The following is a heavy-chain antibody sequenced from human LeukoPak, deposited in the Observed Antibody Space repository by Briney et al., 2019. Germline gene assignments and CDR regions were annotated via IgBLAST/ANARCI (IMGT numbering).Heavy chain of an antibody. CDR2: IYPGDSDT. D-gene: IGHD3-22*01. CDR3: ARRNLEVSNQLYYYFYMDV. Sequence: GESLKICCKGSGYSFSTYWIGWVRQMPGKGLEWKGIIYPGDSDTKYSPSFEGQVTISADKSISSVYLQWSSLKASDTATYYCARRNLEVSNQLYYYFYMDVWGEGTTVTVSS. V-gene: IGHV5-51*01. CDR1: GYSFSTYW. J-gene: IGHJ6*03.